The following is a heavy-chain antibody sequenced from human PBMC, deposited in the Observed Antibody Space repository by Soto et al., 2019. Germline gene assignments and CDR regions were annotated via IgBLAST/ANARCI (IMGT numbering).Heavy chain of an antibody. CDR2: INHSGST. D-gene: IGHD3-16*01. V-gene: IGHV4-34*01. Sequence: QVQLQQWGAELLKPSETLSLTCAVYGGSFSGYYWSWIRQPPGKGLEWIGEINHSGSTNYNPSLKSRVTISVDTSKNQFSLKLSSVTAADTAVYYCARGEGGAGWFYYYGMDVWGQGTTVTVSS. CDR3: ARGEGGAGWFYYYGMDV. CDR1: GGSFSGYY. J-gene: IGHJ6*02.